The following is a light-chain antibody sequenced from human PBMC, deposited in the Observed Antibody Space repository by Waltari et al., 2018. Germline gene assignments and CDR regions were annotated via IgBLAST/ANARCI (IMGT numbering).Light chain of an antibody. CDR3: QQYNNWPLT. Sequence: EKVMTQSPATLSVSSGERATLSCRASQSVSSNLAWYQQKPGQAPRLLIYGASTRATGISARFSGSGSGTEFTLTISSLQSEDFAVYYCQQYNNWPLTFGGGTTVEIK. J-gene: IGKJ4*01. V-gene: IGKV3-15*01. CDR1: QSVSSN. CDR2: GAS.